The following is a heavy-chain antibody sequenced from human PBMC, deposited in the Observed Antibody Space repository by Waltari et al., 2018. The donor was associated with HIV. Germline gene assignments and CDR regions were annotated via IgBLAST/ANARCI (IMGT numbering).Heavy chain of an antibody. Sequence: EVQLVESGGGLVQPGGSLRLSCAASGYPFSSATIIWVRQAPGKGLEWLSYISSSSRTIYYADSVEGRFTVSRDNARNSAYLQMNSLKVEDTAVYYCAREFGTIDNFDYWGQGTLVSVSS. CDR3: AREFGTIDNFDY. J-gene: IGHJ4*01. D-gene: IGHD3-16*01. CDR2: ISSSSRTI. V-gene: IGHV3-48*01. CDR1: GYPFSSAT.